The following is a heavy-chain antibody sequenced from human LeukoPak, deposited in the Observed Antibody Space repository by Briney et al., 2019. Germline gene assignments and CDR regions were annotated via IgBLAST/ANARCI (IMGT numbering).Heavy chain of an antibody. J-gene: IGHJ4*02. CDR3: ARVRETSSGYYPFDY. V-gene: IGHV1-2*02. CDR2: INPNSGDT. Sequence: ASVKVSCKASGYIFTGYYIHWVRQAPGQGLEWMGWINPNSGDTNYAQKFKGRVTMTRGTSISTAYMELSRLTSDDTAVYYCARVRETSSGYYPFDYWGQGTLVTVSS. CDR1: GYIFTGYY. D-gene: IGHD3-22*01.